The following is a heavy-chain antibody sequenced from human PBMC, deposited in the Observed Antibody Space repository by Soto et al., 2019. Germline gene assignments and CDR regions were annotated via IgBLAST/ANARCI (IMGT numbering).Heavy chain of an antibody. D-gene: IGHD4-17*01. CDR3: TTLLYGGNSD. J-gene: IGHJ4*02. CDR1: GLTFSNAW. Sequence: EVRLVESGGDLVKPGGSLRLSCVVSGLTFSNAWLSWVRQAPGKGLEWVGLIRGKLDGDTTDYAAPVKGRFTISKDDSKNTLYLKMNSLKTEATAVYFCTTLLYGGNSDWGQGTLVTVSS. V-gene: IGHV3-15*01. CDR2: IRGKLDGDTT.